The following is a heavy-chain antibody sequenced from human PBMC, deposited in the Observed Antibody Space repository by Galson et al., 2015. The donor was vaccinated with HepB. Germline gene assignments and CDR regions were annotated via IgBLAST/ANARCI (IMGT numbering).Heavy chain of an antibody. Sequence: SVKVSCKASGYTFIGQYMHWVRQAPGQGLEWMGRINPNSGGTNYAQKFQGRVTMTRDTSISTAYMELSRLRSDDTAVYYCARDRSRAYGSGSYSGVWFDPWGQGTLVTVSS. V-gene: IGHV1-2*06. J-gene: IGHJ5*02. D-gene: IGHD3-10*01. CDR3: ARDRSRAYGSGSYSGVWFDP. CDR2: INPNSGGT. CDR1: GYTFIGQY.